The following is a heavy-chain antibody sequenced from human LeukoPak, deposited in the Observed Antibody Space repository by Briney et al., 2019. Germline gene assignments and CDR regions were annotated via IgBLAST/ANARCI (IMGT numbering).Heavy chain of an antibody. CDR1: GFTFSSYA. J-gene: IGHJ3*02. D-gene: IGHD3-22*01. CDR3: AKDYYDSSGITHDAFDI. V-gene: IGHV3-23*01. CDR2: ISGSGGST. Sequence: GGSLRLSCAASGFTFSSYAMSWVRQAPGKGLEWVSAISGSGGSTYYADSVKGRFTISRDNSKNTLYLQMNSLRAEDTAVYYCAKDYYDSSGITHDAFDIWGQGTMVTVSS.